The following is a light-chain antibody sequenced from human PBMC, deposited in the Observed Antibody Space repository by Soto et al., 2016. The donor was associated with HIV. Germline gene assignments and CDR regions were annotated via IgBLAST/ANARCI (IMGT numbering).Light chain of an antibody. CDR2: KTS. V-gene: IGKV1-5*03. J-gene: IGKJ5*01. Sequence: DIQMTQFPSTLSASIGDRVTITCRASQSVSVWLAWYRQKPGKVPNLLIFKTSTLEIGVPSRFSGSGSGTEFALTISSLQPDDVATYYCQQLNSYPITFGQGTRLEIK. CDR3: QQLNSYPIT. CDR1: QSVSVW.